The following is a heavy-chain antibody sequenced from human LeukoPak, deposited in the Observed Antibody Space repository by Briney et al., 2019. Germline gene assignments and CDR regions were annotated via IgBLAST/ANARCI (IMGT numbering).Heavy chain of an antibody. J-gene: IGHJ5*02. Sequence: SVKVSCKASGGTFSSYAISWVRQAPGQGLEWMGRIIPIFGIANYAQKFQGRVTITTDESTSTAYMELSSLRSEDTAVYYCARDPLRGYYDSSGYYLGSTWGQGTLVTVSS. CDR2: IIPIFGIA. CDR3: ARDPLRGYYDSSGYYLGST. CDR1: GGTFSSYA. D-gene: IGHD3-22*01. V-gene: IGHV1-69*05.